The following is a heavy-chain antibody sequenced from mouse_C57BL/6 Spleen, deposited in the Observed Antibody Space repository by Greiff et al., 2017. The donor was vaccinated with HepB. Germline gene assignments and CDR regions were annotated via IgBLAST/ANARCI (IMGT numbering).Heavy chain of an antibody. V-gene: IGHV1-55*01. CDR2: IYPGSGST. D-gene: IGHD1-1*02. CDR3: ARDGLYYFDY. CDR1: GYTFTSYW. J-gene: IGHJ2*01. Sequence: VQLQQPGAELVKPGASVKMSCKASGYTFTSYWITWVKQRPGQGLEWIGDIYPGSGSTNYNEKFKRKSTLTVDTSSSTAYMQLSSLTSEDSAVYYCARDGLYYFDYWGQGTTLTVSS.